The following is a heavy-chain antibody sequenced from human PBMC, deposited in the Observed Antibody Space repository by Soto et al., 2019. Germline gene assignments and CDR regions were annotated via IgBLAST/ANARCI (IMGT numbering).Heavy chain of an antibody. CDR1: GFSLSTTGVG. J-gene: IGHJ6*03. CDR2: IYWDDDK. V-gene: IGHV2-5*02. Sequence: QITLKESGPTLVKPTQTLTLTCTFSGFSLSTTGVGVGWIRQPPGKALEWLAFIYWDDDKRYSASLKSRLTITKYTSKNQVVLTMTNMDPVDTGTYYCAHCPRLCMGAGCYYYYDMDVWGKATTVTVS. D-gene: IGHD2-8*01. CDR3: AHCPRLCMGAGCYYYYDMDV.